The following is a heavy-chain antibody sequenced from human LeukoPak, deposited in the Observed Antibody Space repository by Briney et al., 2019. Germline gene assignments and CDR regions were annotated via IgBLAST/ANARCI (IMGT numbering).Heavy chain of an antibody. Sequence: PGGSLRLSCAASGFTFSSYWMSWVRQAPGKGLEWVANIKQDGSEKYYADSVKGRFTISRDNSKNTLYLQMNSLRAEDTAVYYCASSGGSSSPFLLDYWGQGTLVTVSS. CDR3: ASSGGSSSPFLLDY. J-gene: IGHJ4*02. V-gene: IGHV3-7*01. CDR1: GFTFSSYW. CDR2: IKQDGSEK. D-gene: IGHD2-15*01.